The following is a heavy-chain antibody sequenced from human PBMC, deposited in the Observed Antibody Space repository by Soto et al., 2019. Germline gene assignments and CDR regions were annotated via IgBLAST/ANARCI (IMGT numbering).Heavy chain of an antibody. CDR2: ISYDGSNK. Sequence: VQLVESGGGVVQPGRSLRLSCAASGFTFSSYGMHWVRQAPGKGLEWVAVISYDGSNKYYADSVKGRFTISRDNSKNTLYLQMNSLRAEDTAVYYCAKTYYYDSSGPPFDIWGQGTMVTVSS. J-gene: IGHJ3*02. CDR1: GFTFSSYG. CDR3: AKTYYYDSSGPPFDI. V-gene: IGHV3-30*18. D-gene: IGHD3-22*01.